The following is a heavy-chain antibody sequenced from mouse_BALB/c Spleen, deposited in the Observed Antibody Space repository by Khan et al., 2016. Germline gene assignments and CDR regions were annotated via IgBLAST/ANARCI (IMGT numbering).Heavy chain of an antibody. D-gene: IGHD2-3*01. CDR3: ARSPDGYYVGWFAY. J-gene: IGHJ3*01. V-gene: IGHV1-80*01. CDR1: GYAFSNYW. CDR2: LFPGDGDA. Sequence: QVQLQQSGAELLRPGSSVKISCKASGYAFSNYWMNWVKQRPGQGLEWIGQLFPGDGDANYNGKFKDKATLTADKSSSTAYIQLTSLTSEDSAVYFCARSPDGYYVGWFAYWGQGTLVTVSA.